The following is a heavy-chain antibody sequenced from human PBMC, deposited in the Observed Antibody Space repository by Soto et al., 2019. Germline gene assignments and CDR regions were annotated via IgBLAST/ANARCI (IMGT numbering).Heavy chain of an antibody. J-gene: IGHJ4*02. CDR2: VSGSGDST. Sequence: EVQLLESGGGLAQPGGSLRLSCAASAFTFSSYAMSWVRQAPGKGLEWVSAVSGSGDSTYYADSVKGRFTISRYNSKNTLYLQMNSLRAEDTAVYYCAKGRASDCPGCTQDYWGQGTLVTVSS. CDR3: AKGRASDCPGCTQDY. CDR1: AFTFSSYA. V-gene: IGHV3-23*01. D-gene: IGHD2-21*02.